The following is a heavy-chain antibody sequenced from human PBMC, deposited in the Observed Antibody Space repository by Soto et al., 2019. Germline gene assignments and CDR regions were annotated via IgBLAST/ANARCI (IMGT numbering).Heavy chain of an antibody. V-gene: IGHV3-23*01. D-gene: IGHD4-17*01. CDR3: AKITTKVTTTQEERNWFDH. CDR1: GFTFSSYA. J-gene: IGHJ5*02. Sequence: GGSLRLSCAASGFTFSSYAMSWVRQAPGKGLEWVSAISGSGGSTYYADSVKGRFTISRDNSKNTLYLQMSSLRAEDTAVYYCAKITTKVTTTQEERNWFDHWGQGTMVTVSS. CDR2: ISGSGGST.